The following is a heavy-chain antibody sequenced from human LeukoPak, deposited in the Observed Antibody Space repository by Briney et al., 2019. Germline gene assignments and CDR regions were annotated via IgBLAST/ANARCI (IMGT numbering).Heavy chain of an antibody. J-gene: IGHJ2*01. CDR2: INSSGGST. CDR1: VYTFTSYY. D-gene: IGHD1-26*01. CDR3: ARVGAVRWYFNL. V-gene: IGHV1-46*01. Sequence: ASVKVSCKASVYTFTSYYMHWVRQAPGQGLEWMGIINSSGGSTSYAQKFQSRVTMTRDMSTSTVYMELSSLRSEDTAEYYCARVGAVRWYFNLWGRGTLVTVSS.